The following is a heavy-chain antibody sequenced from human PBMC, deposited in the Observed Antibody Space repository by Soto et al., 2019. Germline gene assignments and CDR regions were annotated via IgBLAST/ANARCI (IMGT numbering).Heavy chain of an antibody. D-gene: IGHD1-26*01. CDR2: ISGSGGST. V-gene: IGHV3-23*01. J-gene: IGHJ4*02. Sequence: PGGSLRLSCAASGFTFSSYAMSWVRQAPGKGLEWVSAISGSGGSTYYADSVKGRFTISRDNSKNTLYLQMNSLRAEDTAVYYCAKVVSGSYMYYFDYGGQGTLVTSPQ. CDR1: GFTFSSYA. CDR3: AKVVSGSYMYYFDY.